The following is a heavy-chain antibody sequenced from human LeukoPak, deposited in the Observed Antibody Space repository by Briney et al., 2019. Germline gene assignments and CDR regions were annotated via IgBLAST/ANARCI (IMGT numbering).Heavy chain of an antibody. CDR1: GASISNYY. D-gene: IGHD3-3*01. J-gene: IGHJ5*02. CDR2: IYYSGST. V-gene: IGHV4-30-4*08. CDR3: ARGYYDFWSGYRPPGGDWFDP. Sequence: SETLSLTCTVSGASISNYYWSWIRQPPGKGLEWIGYIYYSGSTYYNPSLKSRVTISVDTSKNQFSLKLSSVTAADTAVYYCARGYYDFWSGYRPPGGDWFDPWGQGTLVTVSS.